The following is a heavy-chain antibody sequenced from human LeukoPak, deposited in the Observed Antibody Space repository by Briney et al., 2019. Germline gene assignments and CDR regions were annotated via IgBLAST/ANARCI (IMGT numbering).Heavy chain of an antibody. J-gene: IGHJ4*02. CDR1: GYTFTSYY. Sequence: ASVKVSCKASGYTFTSYYMHWVRQAPGQGLEWMGIINPSGGSTSYAQKFQGRVTMTRDTSTSTVYMEPSSLRSEDTAVYYCATPPLFRDGYNPGRDYWGQGTLVTVSS. D-gene: IGHD5-24*01. CDR3: ATPPLFRDGYNPGRDY. CDR2: INPSGGST. V-gene: IGHV1-46*01.